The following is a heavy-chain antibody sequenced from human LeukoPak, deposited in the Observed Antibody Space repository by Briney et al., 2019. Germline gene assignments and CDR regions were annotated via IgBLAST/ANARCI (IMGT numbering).Heavy chain of an antibody. Sequence: ASVKVSCKASGYTFTGYYMHWVRQAPGQGLEWMGWINPNSGGTNYAQKFQGRVTMTRDTSISTAYMELSRLRSDDTAVYYCARDVFVGVVAAGPFDYWGQGPLPTVS. J-gene: IGHJ4*02. V-gene: IGHV1-2*02. CDR1: GYTFTGYY. CDR2: INPNSGGT. D-gene: IGHD2-15*01. CDR3: ARDVFVGVVAAGPFDY.